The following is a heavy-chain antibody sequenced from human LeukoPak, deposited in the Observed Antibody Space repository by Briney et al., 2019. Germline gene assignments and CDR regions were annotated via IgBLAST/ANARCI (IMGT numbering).Heavy chain of an antibody. V-gene: IGHV4-34*01. D-gene: IGHD1-7*01. J-gene: IGHJ4*02. CDR1: GGSFSGYH. Sequence: SETLSLTCGVYGGSFSGYHWTWIRLRPGKGLEWIGEINHSGRNNYNPSLKSRVTISVDTSKNQFSLKLSSVTAADTAVYYCARATGTKVPPGYWGQGTLVTVSS. CDR3: ARATGTKVPPGY. CDR2: INHSGRN.